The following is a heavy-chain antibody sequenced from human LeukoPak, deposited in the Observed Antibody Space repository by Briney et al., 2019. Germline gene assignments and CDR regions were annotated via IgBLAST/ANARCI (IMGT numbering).Heavy chain of an antibody. Sequence: GRSLRLSCAASGFTFSSYGMHWVRQAPGKGLEWVAVISYDGSNKYYADSVKGRFTISRDNSKNTLYLQMNSLRAEDTAVYYCAKEARYSSSWYYYYYGMDVWGQGTMVTVSS. V-gene: IGHV3-30*18. J-gene: IGHJ6*02. CDR2: ISYDGSNK. D-gene: IGHD6-13*01. CDR1: GFTFSSYG. CDR3: AKEARYSSSWYYYYYGMDV.